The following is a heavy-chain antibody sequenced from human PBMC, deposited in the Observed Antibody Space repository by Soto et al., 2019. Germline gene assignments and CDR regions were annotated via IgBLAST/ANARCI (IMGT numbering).Heavy chain of an antibody. Sequence: SETLSLTCTVSGGSISSYYWSWIRQPPGKGLEWIGYIYYSGSTNYNPSLKSRVTISVDTSKNQFSLKLSSVTAADTAVYYCASSNPLAAAGTFYYYGMDVWGQGTTVTVSS. V-gene: IGHV4-59*01. CDR3: ASSNPLAAAGTFYYYGMDV. D-gene: IGHD6-13*01. CDR1: GGSISSYY. J-gene: IGHJ6*02. CDR2: IYYSGST.